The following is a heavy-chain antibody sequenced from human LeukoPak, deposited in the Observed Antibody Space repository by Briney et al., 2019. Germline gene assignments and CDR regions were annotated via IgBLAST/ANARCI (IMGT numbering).Heavy chain of an antibody. CDR2: ISAYHGKT. CDR3: ARDSPFLVPGTGDAFDV. D-gene: IGHD6-19*01. V-gene: IGHV1-18*01. Sequence: GASVKVSCKASGYTFTTFGISWVRQAPGQGLEWMGWISAYHGKTNFARRFQGRLTLTTEASTSTAYMELRSLRSDDTAIYYCARDSPFLVPGTGDAFDVWGQGTMVSVSS. CDR1: GYTFTTFG. J-gene: IGHJ3*01.